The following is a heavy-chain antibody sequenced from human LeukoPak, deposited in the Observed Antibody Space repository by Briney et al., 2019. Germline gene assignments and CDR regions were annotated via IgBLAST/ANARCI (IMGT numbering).Heavy chain of an antibody. CDR3: ARVGAGYSYGYPHWYFDL. CDR1: GGSTSSTTYY. J-gene: IGHJ2*01. Sequence: SETLSLTCTVSGGSTSSTTYYWGWIRQPQGKDLEWIGSIYCSGSTYYTPSLKSRVTISVDTSKNQFSLKLSSVTAADTAVYYCARVGAGYSYGYPHWYFDLWGRGTLVTVSS. D-gene: IGHD5-18*01. V-gene: IGHV4-39*01. CDR2: IYCSGST.